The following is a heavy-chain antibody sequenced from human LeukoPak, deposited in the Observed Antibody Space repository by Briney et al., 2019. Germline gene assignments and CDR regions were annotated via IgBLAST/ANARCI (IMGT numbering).Heavy chain of an antibody. CDR3: ARSPSGWYYFDY. D-gene: IGHD6-19*01. CDR2: ISPNSGGT. J-gene: IGHJ4*02. CDR1: GYTFTGYY. V-gene: IGHV1-2*02. Sequence: ASVKVSCKASGYTFTGYYMHWVRRAPGQGLEWMGWISPNSGGTNYAQKFQGRVTMTRDTSISTAYMELSRLRSDDTAVYYCARSPSGWYYFDYWGQGTLVTVSS.